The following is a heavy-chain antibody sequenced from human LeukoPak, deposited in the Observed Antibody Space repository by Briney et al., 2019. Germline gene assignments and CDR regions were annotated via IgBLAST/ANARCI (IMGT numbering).Heavy chain of an antibody. Sequence: PGGSLRLSCAASGFTFDDYAMHWVRQAPGKGLEWVSGISWNSGSIGYADSVKGRFTISRDNAKNSLYLQMNSLRAEDTALYYCAKDRRRGWYGSAFDIWGQGTMVTVSS. CDR3: AKDRRRGWYGSAFDI. D-gene: IGHD6-19*01. CDR1: GFTFDDYA. J-gene: IGHJ3*02. CDR2: ISWNSGSI. V-gene: IGHV3-9*01.